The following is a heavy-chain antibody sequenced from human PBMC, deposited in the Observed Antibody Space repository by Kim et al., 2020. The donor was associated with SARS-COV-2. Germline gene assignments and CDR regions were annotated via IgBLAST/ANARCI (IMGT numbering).Heavy chain of an antibody. V-gene: IGHV4-59*01. CDR3: ARDHREWLQYTANWYFDL. J-gene: IGHJ2*01. Sequence: SETLSLTCTVSGGSISSYSWSWIRQPPGKGLEWIGYIYYSGSTNYNPSLKSRVTISVDTSKNQFSLKLSSVTAAYTAVYYCARDHREWLQYTANWYFDLWGRGTLVTVSS. CDR1: GGSISSYS. D-gene: IGHD3-3*01. CDR2: IYYSGST.